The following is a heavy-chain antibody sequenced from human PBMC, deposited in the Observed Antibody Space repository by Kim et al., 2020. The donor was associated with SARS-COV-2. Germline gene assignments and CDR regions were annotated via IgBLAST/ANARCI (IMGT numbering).Heavy chain of an antibody. CDR3: TTDRSMDV. J-gene: IGHJ6*02. Sequence: GGTTDYAAPVKGRFTISRDDSKNTLYLQMNSLKTEDTAVYYCTTDRSMDVWGQGTTVTVSS. V-gene: IGHV3-15*01. CDR2: GGTT.